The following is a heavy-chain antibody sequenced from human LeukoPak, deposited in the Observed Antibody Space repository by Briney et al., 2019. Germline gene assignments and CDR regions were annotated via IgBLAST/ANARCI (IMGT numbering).Heavy chain of an antibody. Sequence: GGSLRLSCAASGFTFSSYSMNWVRQAPGKGLEWVSSISSSSSYIYYADSVKGRFTISRDNAKNSLYLQMNSLRAEDTAVYYCARDLTGTAGVDYWGQGTLVTVSS. D-gene: IGHD6-13*01. CDR3: ARDLTGTAGVDY. CDR2: ISSSSSYI. J-gene: IGHJ4*02. V-gene: IGHV3-21*01. CDR1: GFTFSSYS.